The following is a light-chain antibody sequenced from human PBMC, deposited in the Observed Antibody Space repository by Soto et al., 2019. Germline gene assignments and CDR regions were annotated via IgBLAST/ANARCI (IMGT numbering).Light chain of an antibody. Sequence: DIQLTQSPSFLSASVGDRVTITCRASQDNSNYLVWYQQKPGKAPKPLIYAASTLQSGVPSRFSGSGSGTEFTLTISSLQPEDFATYYCQQLNSYPLTFGPGTNVDIK. CDR1: QDNSNY. J-gene: IGKJ3*01. CDR3: QQLNSYPLT. CDR2: AAS. V-gene: IGKV1-9*01.